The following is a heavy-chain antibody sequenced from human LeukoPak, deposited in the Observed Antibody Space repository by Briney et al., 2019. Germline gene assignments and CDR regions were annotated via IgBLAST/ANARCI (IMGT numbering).Heavy chain of an antibody. Sequence: PSETLPLTRTVSGGSIRSYYWNWIRQPPGKGLEWIGYIYYSGNTNYNPSLKSRVTISVDTSKNQFSLKLSSVTAADTAVYYCAGYYYDFWSGYYRSFDYWGQGTLVTVSS. CDR1: GGSIRSYY. CDR2: IYYSGNT. D-gene: IGHD3-3*01. J-gene: IGHJ4*02. V-gene: IGHV4-59*08. CDR3: AGYYYDFWSGYYRSFDY.